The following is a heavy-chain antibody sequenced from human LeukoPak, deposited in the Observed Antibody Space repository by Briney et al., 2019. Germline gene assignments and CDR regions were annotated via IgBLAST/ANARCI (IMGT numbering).Heavy chain of an antibody. Sequence: GGSLRLSCAASGFTFDGYGMNWVRQIPGKGLEWVSAINWNGGSTGYADSVKGRFTISRDNTKNSLYLQMNSLKTEDTAVYYCTITWFGEFPSGAEVFDYWGQGTLVTVSS. CDR3: TITWFGEFPSGAEVFDY. CDR1: GFTFDGYG. D-gene: IGHD3-10*01. J-gene: IGHJ4*02. CDR2: INWNGGST. V-gene: IGHV3-20*04.